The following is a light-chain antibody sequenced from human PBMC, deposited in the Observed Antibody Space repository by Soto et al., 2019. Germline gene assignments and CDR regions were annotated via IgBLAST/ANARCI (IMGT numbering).Light chain of an antibody. J-gene: IGKJ5*01. CDR2: AAS. Sequence: DIQLTQSPSFLSASVGDRVTITCRASQGLSSDLAWYQQKPGKAPKLLIYAASTLQSGVPSRFSGSGSGTEFPLTISSLQPEDFATYYCQQLNSQPITFGQGTRLEIK. CDR1: QGLSSD. V-gene: IGKV1-9*01. CDR3: QQLNSQPIT.